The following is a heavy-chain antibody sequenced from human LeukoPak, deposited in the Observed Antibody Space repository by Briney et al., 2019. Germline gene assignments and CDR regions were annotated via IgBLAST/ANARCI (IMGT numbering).Heavy chain of an antibody. CDR3: AKSGGKAVDYFDY. V-gene: IGHV3-30*02. CDR1: GFTFSSYG. CDR2: IRYDGSKK. D-gene: IGHD6-19*01. J-gene: IGHJ4*02. Sequence: PGGSLRLSCAASGFTFSSYGMHWVRQAPGKGLEWVAFIRYDGSKKYYADSVKGRFTISRDNSKNTLYLQMDSLRAEDTAVYYCAKSGGKAVDYFDYWGQGTLVTVSS.